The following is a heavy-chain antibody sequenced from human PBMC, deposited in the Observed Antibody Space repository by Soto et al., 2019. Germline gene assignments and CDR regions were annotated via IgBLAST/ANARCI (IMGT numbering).Heavy chain of an antibody. Sequence: GGSLRLSCAASGFTFSSYAMSWVRQAPGKGLEWVSAISGSGGSTYYADSVKGRFTISRDNSKNTLYLQMNSLRAEDTAVYYCAKVSAGQRSGYYYYGMDVWGQGTTVTVSS. D-gene: IGHD1-1*01. J-gene: IGHJ6*02. CDR2: ISGSGGST. V-gene: IGHV3-23*01. CDR1: GFTFSSYA. CDR3: AKVSAGQRSGYYYYGMDV.